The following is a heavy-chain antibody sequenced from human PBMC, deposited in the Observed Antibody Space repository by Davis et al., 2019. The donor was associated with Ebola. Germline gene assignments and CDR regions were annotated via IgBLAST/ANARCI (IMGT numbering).Heavy chain of an antibody. J-gene: IGHJ4*02. D-gene: IGHD3-9*01. V-gene: IGHV3-33*01. CDR2: IWYDGSNK. CDR3: ARTTGRQDRDWPYFDN. Sequence: PGGSLRLSCAASGFTFSSYGMHWVRQAPGKGLEWVAVIWYDGSNKYYADSVKGRFTISRDNAKNSLYLQMNSLRAEDTAVYYCARTTGRQDRDWPYFDNWGQGTLVTVSS. CDR1: GFTFSSYG.